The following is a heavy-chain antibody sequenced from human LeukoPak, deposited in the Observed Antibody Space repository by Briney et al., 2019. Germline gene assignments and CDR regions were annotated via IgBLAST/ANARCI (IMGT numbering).Heavy chain of an antibody. CDR3: ARGGYLYDY. D-gene: IGHD2-15*01. V-gene: IGHV3-7*01. CDR1: GFTFGSYW. CDR2: IKQDGSEK. Sequence: GGSLRLSCEASGFTFGSYWMSWVRQAPGKGLEWVANIKQDGSEKYYVDSVKGRFSISRDNAKKSLYLQMNSLRDEDTAVYYCARGGYLYDYWGQGTLVTVSP. J-gene: IGHJ4*02.